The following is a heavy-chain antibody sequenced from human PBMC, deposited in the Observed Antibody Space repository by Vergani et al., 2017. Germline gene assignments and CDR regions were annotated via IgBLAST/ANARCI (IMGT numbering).Heavy chain of an antibody. CDR1: GGSFSGYY. J-gene: IGHJ6*02. CDR3: ARRLVISLAVWGMDV. Sequence: QVQLQQWGAGLLKPSETLSLTCAVYGGSFSGYYWSWIRQPPGKGLEWIGEINQSGSTNYNPSLKSRVTISVDTSKNQFSLKLSSVTAADTAVYYCARRLVISLAVWGMDVWGQXP. CDR2: INQSGST. V-gene: IGHV4-34*01. D-gene: IGHD3-16*01.